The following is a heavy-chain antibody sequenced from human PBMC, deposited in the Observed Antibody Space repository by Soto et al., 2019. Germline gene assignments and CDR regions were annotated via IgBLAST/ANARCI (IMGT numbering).Heavy chain of an antibody. CDR1: GGSISSYY. J-gene: IGHJ4*02. CDR3: ARDSRITFDY. D-gene: IGHD3-10*01. V-gene: IGHV4-59*01. CDR2: SDYSGSS. Sequence: AETLSLTCTVSGGSISSYYWIWIRQPPGKGLEWIGYSDYSGSSNYNPSLKSRVTISVDTSKNQFSLKLSSVTAADTAVYYCARDSRITFDYWGQGALVTVSS.